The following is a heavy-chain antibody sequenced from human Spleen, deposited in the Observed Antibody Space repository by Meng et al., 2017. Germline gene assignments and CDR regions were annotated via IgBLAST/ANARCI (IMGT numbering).Heavy chain of an antibody. J-gene: IGHJ4*02. Sequence: EVQLLESGGGLVQPGGSLRLSCAASGFSFSTYAMSWVRQAPGKGLEWVSAISGSGGSTYYADSVRGRFTISRDNSKNTLYLQMNSLRAEDTAVYFCAKDLMRYSDSRTTDYWGQGTLVTVSS. CDR3: AKDLMRYSDSRTTDY. D-gene: IGHD3-22*01. CDR2: ISGSGGST. CDR1: GFSFSTYA. V-gene: IGHV3-23*01.